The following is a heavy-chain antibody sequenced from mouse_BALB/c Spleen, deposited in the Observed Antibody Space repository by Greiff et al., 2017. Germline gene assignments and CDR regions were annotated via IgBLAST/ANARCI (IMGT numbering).Heavy chain of an antibody. J-gene: IGHJ3*01. V-gene: IGHV1S126*01. CDR2: IDPSDSET. CDR3: ARPYDYDGG. CDR1: GYSFTSYW. D-gene: IGHD2-4*01. Sequence: VKLMESGPQLVRPGASVKISCKASGYSFTSYWMHWVKQRPGQGLEWIGMIDPSDSETRLNQKFKDKATLTVDKSSSTAYMQLSSPTSEDSAVYYCARPYDYDGGWGQGTLVTVSA.